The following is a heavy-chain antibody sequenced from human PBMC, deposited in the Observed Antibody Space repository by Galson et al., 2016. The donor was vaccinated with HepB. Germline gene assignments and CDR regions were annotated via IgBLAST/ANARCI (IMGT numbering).Heavy chain of an antibody. CDR1: GFTFSNHA. CDR2: IDGGGHIP. Sequence: SLRLSCAASGFTFSNHAMTWVRQAPGKGLEWVSVIDGGGHIPHYTGSVKGRFIISRDNSKNTLYLQMSVLGVDDTAVYYCAKDLGTLGPGAAPEYWGQGTPVTVSS. CDR3: AKDLGTLGPGAAPEY. V-gene: IGHV3-23*01. J-gene: IGHJ4*02. D-gene: IGHD1-26*01.